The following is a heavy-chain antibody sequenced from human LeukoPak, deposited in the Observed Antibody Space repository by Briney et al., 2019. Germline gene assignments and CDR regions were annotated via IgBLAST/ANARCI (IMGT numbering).Heavy chain of an antibody. CDR2: ITSGSSPI. V-gene: IGHV3-48*02. D-gene: IGHD4-17*01. Sequence: SGGSLRLSCAASGFTFRSYSMNWVRQAPGKGREGVSYITSGSSPIYYADSVKGRFTISRDNAKNSLYLQMNSLRDEDTAVYYCARRAYGDDSFDYWGQGTLVTVSS. CDR3: ARRAYGDDSFDY. CDR1: GFTFRSYS. J-gene: IGHJ4*02.